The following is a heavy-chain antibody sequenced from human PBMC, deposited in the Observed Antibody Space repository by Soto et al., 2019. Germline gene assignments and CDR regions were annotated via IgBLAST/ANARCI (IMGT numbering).Heavy chain of an antibody. CDR2: ISADNSNT. CDR3: ARCIQQDYYYGMDV. J-gene: IGHJ6*02. Sequence: SVKVSCKASGYTFYSHSISWVRQALGQGLEWMGRISADNSNTKYAQKFRGRVTMTTDTSTSTVYMELRNLRSDDTAVYYCARCIQQDYYYGMDVWGQGTTVTVSS. CDR1: GYTFYSHS. V-gene: IGHV1-18*01. D-gene: IGHD5-18*01.